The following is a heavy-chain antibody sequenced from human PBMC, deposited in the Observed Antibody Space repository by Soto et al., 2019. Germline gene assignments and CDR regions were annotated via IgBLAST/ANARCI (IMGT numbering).Heavy chain of an antibody. D-gene: IGHD6-19*01. CDR1: GGSISSSNW. V-gene: IGHV4-4*02. CDR2: IYHSGST. CDR3: ARDFGWLPDESYFDY. J-gene: IGHJ4*02. Sequence: QVQLQESGPGLVKPSGTLSLTCAVSGGSISSSNWWSWVRQPPGKGLEWIGEIYHSGSTNYNPSLRSRVTISVDKSKNQFSLKLSSVTAADTAVYYCARDFGWLPDESYFDYWGQGTLVTVSS.